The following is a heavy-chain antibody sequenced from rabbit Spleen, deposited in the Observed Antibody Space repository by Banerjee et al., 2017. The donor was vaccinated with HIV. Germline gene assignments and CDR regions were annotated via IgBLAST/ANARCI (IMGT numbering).Heavy chain of an antibody. V-gene: IGHV1S40*01. J-gene: IGHJ4*01. D-gene: IGHD7-1*01. CDR1: GVSFSDNYY. CDR3: ARDPGYSNNVNL. Sequence: QSLEESGGDLVKPGASLTLTCTASGVSFSDNYYMCWVRQAPGKGLEWIACIYAGSSGSTYYASWAKGRFTISRSTSLNTVTLQMTSLTVADTATYFCARDPGYSNNVNLWGPGTLVTVS. CDR2: IYAGSSGST.